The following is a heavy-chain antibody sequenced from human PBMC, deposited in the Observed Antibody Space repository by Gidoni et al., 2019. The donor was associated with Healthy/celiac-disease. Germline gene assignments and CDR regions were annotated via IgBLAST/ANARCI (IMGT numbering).Heavy chain of an antibody. CDR1: GFTFSSYA. V-gene: IGHV3-64D*06. CDR3: VREGSYSDSSGYHEYFDY. J-gene: IGHJ4*02. Sequence: GFTFSSYAMHWVRQAPGKGLEYVSGISPNGGTTYYADSVKGRFIISRDNSKNTLYLQMSSLRAEDTAVYYCVREGSYSDSSGYHEYFDYRGQGTLVTVSS. CDR2: ISPNGGTT. D-gene: IGHD3-22*01.